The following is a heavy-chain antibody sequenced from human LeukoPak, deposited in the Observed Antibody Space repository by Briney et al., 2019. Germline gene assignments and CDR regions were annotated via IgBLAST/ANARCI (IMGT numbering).Heavy chain of an antibody. CDR2: IYHSGST. Sequence: SETLSLTCTVSGYSISSGYYWGWIRQPPGKGLGWIGSIYHSGSTYYNPSLKSRVTISVDTSKNQFSLKLSSVTAADTAVYYCARPINSYVWSFDYWGQGTLVTVPS. V-gene: IGHV4-38-2*02. CDR3: ARPINSYVWSFDY. J-gene: IGHJ4*02. D-gene: IGHD3-16*01. CDR1: GYSISSGYY.